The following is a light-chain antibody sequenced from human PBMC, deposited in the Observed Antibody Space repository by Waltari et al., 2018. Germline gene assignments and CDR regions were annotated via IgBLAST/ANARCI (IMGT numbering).Light chain of an antibody. CDR2: DAS. V-gene: IGKV3-11*01. J-gene: IGKJ2*01. Sequence: EVVLTQSPATLSLFPGERAILSCRASQSVSRSLAWYQKKPGLAPRLLIYDASNRATGIPARFSGSGSGTDFTLTISSLEPEDFAVYYCQQRSSLPLYTFGQGTKLDLK. CDR3: QQRSSLPLYT. CDR1: QSVSRS.